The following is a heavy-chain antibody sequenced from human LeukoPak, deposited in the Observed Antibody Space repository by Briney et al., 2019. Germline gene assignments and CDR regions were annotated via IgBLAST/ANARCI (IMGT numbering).Heavy chain of an antibody. V-gene: IGHV3-7*03. D-gene: IGHD4/OR15-4a*01. CDR2: IKQDGSEK. CDR3: ARRAGAYSHPYDY. J-gene: IGHJ4*02. Sequence: GGSLRLSCAASGFTFSSYWMSWVRQAPGQGLEWVANIKQDGSEKYDVDSVKGRFTISRDNSKNTLYLQMNSLRAEDTAVYYCARRAGAYSHPYDYWGQGTLVTVSS. CDR1: GFTFSSYW.